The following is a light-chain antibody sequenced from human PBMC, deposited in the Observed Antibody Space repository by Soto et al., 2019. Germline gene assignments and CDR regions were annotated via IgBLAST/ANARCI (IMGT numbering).Light chain of an antibody. CDR3: GSYTTSNTRQIV. CDR1: SSDVGGYNY. J-gene: IGLJ1*01. V-gene: IGLV2-14*03. Sequence: QSALTQPASGSGSPGQSITISCTGTSSDVGGYNYVSWYQHHPGKAPKLIIYDVTNRPSGVSNPFSGSKSGNTASLTISGLQPEDEADYYCGSYTTSNTRQIVFGTGTKVTVL. CDR2: DVT.